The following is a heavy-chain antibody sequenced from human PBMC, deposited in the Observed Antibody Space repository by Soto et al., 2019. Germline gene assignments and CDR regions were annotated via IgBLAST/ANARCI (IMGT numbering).Heavy chain of an antibody. CDR3: ARGSAAAGDSNWFDP. CDR1: GYTFTSYY. D-gene: IGHD6-13*01. J-gene: IGHJ5*02. Sequence: GASVKVSCKASGYTFTSYYMHWVRQAPGQGLEWMGIINPSGGSTSYAQKFQGRVTMTRDTSTSTVYMELSSLRSDDTAVYYCARGSAAAGDSNWFDPWGQGTLVTVSS. CDR2: INPSGGST. V-gene: IGHV1-46*01.